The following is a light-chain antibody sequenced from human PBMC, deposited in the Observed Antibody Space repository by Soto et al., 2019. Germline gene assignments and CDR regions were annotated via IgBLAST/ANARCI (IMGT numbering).Light chain of an antibody. Sequence: EIVLTQTPLSLSVTPGQPASISCKSSQSLLHGDGNTYFYWYLQKAGQPPQLLIYRISTRLSGVPDRFSGSGSGTDFTLKISRVEAEDVGIYYCMQGTQVPLTFGGGTKVDSK. V-gene: IGKV2D-29*01. J-gene: IGKJ4*01. CDR1: QSLLHGDGNTY. CDR3: MQGTQVPLT. CDR2: RIS.